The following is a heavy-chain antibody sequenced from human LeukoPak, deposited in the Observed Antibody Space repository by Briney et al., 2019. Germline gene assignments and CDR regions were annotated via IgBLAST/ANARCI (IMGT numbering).Heavy chain of an antibody. V-gene: IGHV4-59*01. CDR2: IDYSGST. CDR3: ARDQAGYYCMDV. J-gene: IGHJ6*03. Sequence: SETLSLTCTVSGGSISSYYWSWIRQPPGKGLERIGYIDYSGSTNYNPSLRSRVTMSVDTSKNQFSLKLASVTAADTAVYYCARDQAGYYCMDVWGKGTTVTVSS. CDR1: GGSISSYY.